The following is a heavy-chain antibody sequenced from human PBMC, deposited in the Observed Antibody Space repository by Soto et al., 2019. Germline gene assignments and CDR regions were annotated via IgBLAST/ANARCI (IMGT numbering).Heavy chain of an antibody. CDR1: GFTFSTYS. CDR2: ITSSSTYI. CDR3: ARGLRDLVSGMDV. Sequence: VGSLRLSCAASGFTFSTYSMNWVRQAPGKGLEWVSFITSSSTYIYYADSVKGRFTLSRDNSKNTLYLQMNSLSPDDTAVYYCARGLRDLVSGMDVWGQGTTVTVSS. D-gene: IGHD3-10*01. J-gene: IGHJ6*02. V-gene: IGHV3-21*01.